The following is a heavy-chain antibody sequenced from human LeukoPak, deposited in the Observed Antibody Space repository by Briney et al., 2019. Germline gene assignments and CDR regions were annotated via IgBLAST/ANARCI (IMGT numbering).Heavy chain of an antibody. Sequence: PGGSLRLSCAASGFTFSRFFMSWVRQAPGKGLEWVVNINQDGSYKSYADSVKGRFTISRDNAKNSLYLQINSLRAEDTAIYYCARWSEGFDYWGQGTLVTVSS. CDR2: INQDGSYK. V-gene: IGHV3-7*04. CDR3: ARWSEGFDY. J-gene: IGHJ4*02. CDR1: GFTFSRFF.